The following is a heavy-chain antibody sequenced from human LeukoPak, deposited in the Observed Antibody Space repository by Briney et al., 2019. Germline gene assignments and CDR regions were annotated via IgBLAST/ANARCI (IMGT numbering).Heavy chain of an antibody. CDR3: AREGTIVVGDAFDV. Sequence: GGSLRLSCAASGFTFSSYSLNWVRQAPGKGLEWVSSISSSGTYIYYADSVKGRFTISRDNAKSSLTLQMNSLRAEDTALYYYAREGTIVVGDAFDVWGQGTMVTVSS. CDR2: ISSSGTYI. J-gene: IGHJ3*01. V-gene: IGHV3-21*01. D-gene: IGHD2-2*01. CDR1: GFTFSSYS.